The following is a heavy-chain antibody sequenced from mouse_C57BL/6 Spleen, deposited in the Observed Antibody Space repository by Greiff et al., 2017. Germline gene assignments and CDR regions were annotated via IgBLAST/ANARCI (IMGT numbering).Heavy chain of an antibody. CDR3: ARGTVVEAMDY. Sequence: VQLVESGAELARPGASVKLSCKASGYTFTSYGISWVKQRTGQGLEWIGEIYPRSGNTYYNEKFKGKATLTADKSSSTAYMELRSLTSEDSAVYFCARGTVVEAMDYWGQGTSVTVSS. V-gene: IGHV1-81*01. J-gene: IGHJ4*01. CDR1: GYTFTSYG. D-gene: IGHD1-1*01. CDR2: IYPRSGNT.